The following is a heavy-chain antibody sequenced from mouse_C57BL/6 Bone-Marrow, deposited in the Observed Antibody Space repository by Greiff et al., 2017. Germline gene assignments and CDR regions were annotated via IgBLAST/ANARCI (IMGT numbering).Heavy chain of an antibody. V-gene: IGHV1-69*01. CDR2: IDPSDSYT. CDR1: GYTFTSYW. D-gene: IGHD4-1*01. CDR3: ARDWYCDY. J-gene: IGHJ2*01. Sequence: QVQLQQPGAELVMPGASVKLSCKASGYTFTSYWMHWVKQRPGQGLEWIGEIDPSDSYTNYNQKFKGKSTLTVDKSSSTAYMQLSSLTSEDSAVYYCARDWYCDYGGQGTTLTVSS.